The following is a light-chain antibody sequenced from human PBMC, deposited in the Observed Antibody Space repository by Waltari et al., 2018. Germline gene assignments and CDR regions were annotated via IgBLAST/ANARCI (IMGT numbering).Light chain of an antibody. J-gene: IGKJ1*01. Sequence: EIVLTQSPGTLSLSPGDRATLSCRASRSVTGNYLAWYQQKPGQAPSLLIYGASTMAAGIPERFSGRGSRTDFTLIISRLEPEDCAVYYCQHYDNSPLTFGQGTKVEVK. V-gene: IGKV3-20*01. CDR2: GAS. CDR1: RSVTGNY. CDR3: QHYDNSPLT.